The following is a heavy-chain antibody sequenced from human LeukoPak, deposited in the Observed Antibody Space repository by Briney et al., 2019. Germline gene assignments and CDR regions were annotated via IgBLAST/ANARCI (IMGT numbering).Heavy chain of an antibody. Sequence: PGGSLRLSCAASGFTFSSYSMNWVRQAPGKGLEWVSYISSGSGTIYYADSVKGRFTISRDNAKNSLYLRMNSLRDEDTAVYYCASLSMVRGVTPNDYYYGMDVWGQGTTVTVSS. CDR2: ISSGSGTI. V-gene: IGHV3-48*02. J-gene: IGHJ6*02. CDR3: ASLSMVRGVTPNDYYYGMDV. CDR1: GFTFSSYS. D-gene: IGHD3-10*01.